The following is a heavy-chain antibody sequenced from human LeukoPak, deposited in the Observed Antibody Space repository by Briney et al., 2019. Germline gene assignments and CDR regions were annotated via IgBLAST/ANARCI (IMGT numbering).Heavy chain of an antibody. CDR2: IHSIGST. V-gene: IGHV4-4*09. CDR1: GGSISSYY. J-gene: IGHJ3*01. D-gene: IGHD3-10*01. CDR3: ARSEVAYYGSKNSLWPDAFDF. Sequence: PSETLSLTCTVSGGSISSYYWSWIRQPPGKGLEWIGYIHSIGSTSYNPSLKSRVTISLDTSQMQFSLRLSSVTAADTAVYYCARSEVAYYGSKNSLWPDAFDFWGQGTVVTVSP.